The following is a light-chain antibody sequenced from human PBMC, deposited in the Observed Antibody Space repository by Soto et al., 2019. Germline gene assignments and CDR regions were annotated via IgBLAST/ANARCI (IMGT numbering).Light chain of an antibody. J-gene: IGKJ1*01. CDR2: WAS. CDR3: QQYNNWPRT. Sequence: DVVLTQSPDSLAVSLGERATINCKSSQSVLYSSNNMNYLAWYQQKAGQPPKLLIYWASTRESGVPDRFGGSGSGTEFTLTISSLQAEDVAVYYCQQYNNWPRTFGQGTKVDIK. V-gene: IGKV4-1*01. CDR1: QSVLYSSNNMNY.